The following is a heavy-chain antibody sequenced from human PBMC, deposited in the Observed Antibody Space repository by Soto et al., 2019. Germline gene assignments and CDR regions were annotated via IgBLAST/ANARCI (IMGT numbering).Heavy chain of an antibody. J-gene: IGHJ5*02. CDR3: AREYCSSSSCYSWFDP. V-gene: IGHV1-69*10. CDR1: GGTFSSYA. D-gene: IGHD2-2*01. CDR2: IIPILGTA. Sequence: SVKVSCKASGGTFSSYAISWVRQAPGQGLEWMGGIIPILGTAKYSPKFQGRVTITRDTSASTAYMELGILRFEDTALYYCAREYCSSSSCYSWFDPWGQGTLVTVSS.